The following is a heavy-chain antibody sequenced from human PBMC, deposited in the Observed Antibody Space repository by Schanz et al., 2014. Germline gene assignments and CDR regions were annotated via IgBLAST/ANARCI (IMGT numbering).Heavy chain of an antibody. J-gene: IGHJ4*02. CDR3: AKDRGFRQRDPMWWSDN. Sequence: QVQLVQSGAEVKKPGASVKVSCKASGHPFTAYYMHWVRQAPGQGLEWMGRINPNSGGINYAENFQGRVTMTRDTSTSTVYMELSRLTSDDTALYYCAKDRGFRQRDPMWWSDNWGQGTLVTVSS. CDR2: INPNSGGI. D-gene: IGHD2-21*01. V-gene: IGHV1-2*06. CDR1: GHPFTAYY.